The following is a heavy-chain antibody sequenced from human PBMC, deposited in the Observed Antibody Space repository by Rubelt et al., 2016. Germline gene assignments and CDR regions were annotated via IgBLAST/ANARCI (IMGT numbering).Heavy chain of an antibody. J-gene: IGHJ4*02. CDR3: TTDTAMDNDFAY. V-gene: IGHV3-15*07. Sequence: EVQLVESGGGLVKPGGSLRLSCAASGFTFSNAWMNWVRQAPGKGLEWVGRIKSNTDGGTTDYAAPVKGRFTISIDDSKNTLYLQMNSLKTEDTAVYYCTTDTAMDNDFAYWGQGTLVTVSS. CDR1: GFTFSNAW. D-gene: IGHD5-18*01. CDR2: IKSNTDGGTT.